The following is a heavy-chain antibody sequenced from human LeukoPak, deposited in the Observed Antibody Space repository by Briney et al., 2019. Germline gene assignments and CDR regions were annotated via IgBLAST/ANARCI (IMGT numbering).Heavy chain of an antibody. J-gene: IGHJ4*02. D-gene: IGHD5-24*01. CDR3: TTLERWQRQSGNY. Sequence: GGSLRLSCVASGFTFNNAWMNWVRQAPGKGLEWVGRIKSKSDGETTDYAAPVKGRFTISRDDSMNTLHLQMNSLATEGTAVYYCTTLERWQRQSGNYWGQGILVTVSS. CDR2: IKSKSDGETT. CDR1: GFTFNNAW. V-gene: IGHV3-15*07.